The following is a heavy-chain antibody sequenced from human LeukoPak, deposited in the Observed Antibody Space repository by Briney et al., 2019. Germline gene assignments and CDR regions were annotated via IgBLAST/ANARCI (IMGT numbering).Heavy chain of an antibody. J-gene: IGHJ4*02. V-gene: IGHV3-21*01. D-gene: IGHD2-2*01. CDR1: GFTFSGYS. CDR2: ISSSSDYI. CDR3: ASDLPAATS. Sequence: PGGSLRLSCAASGFTFSGYSMNWVRQAPGKGLEWVSSISSSSDYIFYADLVKGRFTISRDNAKNSLYLQMSSLRAEDTAVYYCASDLPAATSWGQGTLVTVSS.